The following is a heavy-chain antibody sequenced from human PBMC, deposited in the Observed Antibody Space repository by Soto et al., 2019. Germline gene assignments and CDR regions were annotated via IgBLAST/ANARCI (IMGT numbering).Heavy chain of an antibody. Sequence: QITLKESGPTLVKPTQTLTLTCTFSGFSLSTSGVGVGWIRQPPGKTLEWLALIYWDDDKRYSPSLKSRLTITKDTSKNQVFLTLTTLDTVDTATYYCARGGWTTYYSPFFDYWGQGTLFTVSS. J-gene: IGHJ4*02. V-gene: IGHV2-5*02. CDR3: ARGGWTTYYSPFFDY. CDR1: GFSLSTSGVG. D-gene: IGHD3-10*01. CDR2: IYWDDDK.